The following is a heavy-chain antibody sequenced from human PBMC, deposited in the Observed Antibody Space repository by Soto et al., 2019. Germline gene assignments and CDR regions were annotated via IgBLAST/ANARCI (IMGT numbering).Heavy chain of an antibody. D-gene: IGHD3-22*01. CDR3: TTGWGSGSFDAFGI. V-gene: IGHV3-15*01. CDR1: GFTFSNAW. Sequence: KTGGSLRLSCAASGFTFSNAWMSWVRQAPGKGLEWVGRIKSKTDGGTTDYAAPVKGRFTISRDDSKNTLYLQMNSLKTEDTAVYYCTTGWGSGSFDAFGIWGQGTMVTVSS. J-gene: IGHJ3*02. CDR2: IKSKTDGGTT.